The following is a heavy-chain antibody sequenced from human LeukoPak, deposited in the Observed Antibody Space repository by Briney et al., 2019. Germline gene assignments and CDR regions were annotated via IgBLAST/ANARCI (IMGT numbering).Heavy chain of an antibody. V-gene: IGHV3-74*01. CDR3: AKDLTAAYFHY. D-gene: IGHD2-2*01. Sequence: PGGSLRLSCAASGFTFSSYWMHWVRHAPGKGLVWVSRINSDGSSTSYADSVKGRFTISRDNAKNTLYLQMNSLRAEDTAVYHCAKDLTAAYFHYWGQGTLVTVSS. J-gene: IGHJ4*02. CDR2: INSDGSST. CDR1: GFTFSSYW.